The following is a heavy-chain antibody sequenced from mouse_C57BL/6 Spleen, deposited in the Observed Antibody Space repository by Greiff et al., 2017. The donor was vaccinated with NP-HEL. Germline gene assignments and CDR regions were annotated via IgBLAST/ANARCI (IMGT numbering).Heavy chain of an antibody. V-gene: IGHV3-6*01. CDR3: AREGDYDYDWEYFDV. CDR2: ISYDGSN. D-gene: IGHD2-4*01. Sequence: EVKLMESGPGLVKPSQSLSLTCSVTGYSITSGYYWNWIRQFPGNKLEWMGYISYDGSNNYNPSLKNRISITRDTSKNQFFLKLNSVTTEDTATYYCAREGDYDYDWEYFDVWGTGTTVTVSS. J-gene: IGHJ1*03. CDR1: GYSITSGYY.